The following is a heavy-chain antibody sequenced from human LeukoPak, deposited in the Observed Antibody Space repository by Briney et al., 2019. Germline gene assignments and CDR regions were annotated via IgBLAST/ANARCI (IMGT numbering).Heavy chain of an antibody. J-gene: IGHJ4*02. CDR2: ISPILGVN. V-gene: IGHV1-69*04. CDR3: AKDLLASGGNSRPLSHDY. D-gene: IGHD4-23*01. CDR1: GGTFTTYS. Sequence: SVKVSCKASGGTFTTYSITWVRQAPGQGLEWMGRISPILGVNYYAQKFQGRVTISADKSMITAYMDLSNVTSEDTAVYYCAKDLLASGGNSRPLSHDYWGQGTLVTVSS.